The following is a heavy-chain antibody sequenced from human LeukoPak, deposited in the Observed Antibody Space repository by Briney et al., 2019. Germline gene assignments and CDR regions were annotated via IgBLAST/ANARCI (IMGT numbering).Heavy chain of an antibody. D-gene: IGHD2-21*01. J-gene: IGHJ6*03. CDR3: AKDGLAYCGGDCYGEDYYYYMDV. Sequence: GGSLRLSCAASGFTFSSYGMHWVRQAPGKGLEWVTVIWYGGSNNYYADSVKGRFTISRDDSKNTLYLQMNNLRAEDTAVYYCAKDGLAYCGGDCYGEDYYYYMDVWGKGTTVTVSS. V-gene: IGHV3-30*02. CDR2: IWYGGSNN. CDR1: GFTFSSYG.